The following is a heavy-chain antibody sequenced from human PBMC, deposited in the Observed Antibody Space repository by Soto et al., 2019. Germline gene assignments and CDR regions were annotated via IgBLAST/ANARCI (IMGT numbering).Heavy chain of an antibody. D-gene: IGHD6-19*01. CDR1: GFTFSSYA. V-gene: IGHV3-23*01. CDR2: ISGSGGST. Sequence: GGSLRLSCAASGFTFSSYAMSWVRQAPGKGLEWVSAISGSGGSTYYADSVKGRFTISRDNSKNTLYLQMNSLRAEDTAVYYCAKDHSSYWFSGEDYFDYWGQGTLVTVSS. J-gene: IGHJ4*02. CDR3: AKDHSSYWFSGEDYFDY.